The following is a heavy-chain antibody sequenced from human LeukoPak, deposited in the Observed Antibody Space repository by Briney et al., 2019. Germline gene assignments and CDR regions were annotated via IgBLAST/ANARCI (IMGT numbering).Heavy chain of an antibody. V-gene: IGHV3-20*04. J-gene: IGHJ2*01. CDR1: GFTFDDYG. CDR3: ARDYEGSSGWKHWYFDL. Sequence: AGGSLRLSCAASGFTFDDYGMSWVRQAPGKGLEWVSGINWNGGSTGYADSVKGRFTISRDNAKNSLYLQMNSLRAEDTAVYYCARDYEGSSGWKHWYFDLWGRGTLVTVSS. D-gene: IGHD6-19*01. CDR2: INWNGGST.